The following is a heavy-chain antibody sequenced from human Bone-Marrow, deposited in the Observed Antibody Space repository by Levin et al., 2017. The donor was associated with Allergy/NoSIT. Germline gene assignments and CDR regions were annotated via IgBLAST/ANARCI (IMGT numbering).Heavy chain of an antibody. CDR3: ARVRMAVAASSFDY. D-gene: IGHD6-19*01. V-gene: IGHV3-11*05. Sequence: GESLKISCAASGFTFSDYYMSWIRQAPGKGLEWVSYISSSSSYTNYADSVKGRFTISRDNAKNSLYLQMNSLRAEDTAVYYCARVRMAVAASSFDYWGQGTLVTVSS. CDR1: GFTFSDYY. J-gene: IGHJ4*02. CDR2: ISSSSSYT.